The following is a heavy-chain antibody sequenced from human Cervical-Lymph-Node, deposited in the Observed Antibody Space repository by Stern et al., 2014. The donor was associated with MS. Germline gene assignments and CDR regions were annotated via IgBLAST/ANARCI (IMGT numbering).Heavy chain of an antibody. Sequence: QVQLLESGGGVVQPGQYLRLSCAASGFTFNAYALHWVRQAPGKGLEWVAAVSFDGSDEYYADSVKGRFTISRDNSKNTLYLQVNSLRLDDTAVYYCARVFAVWGQGTTVIVSS. CDR3: ARVFAV. D-gene: IGHD2-21*01. J-gene: IGHJ6*02. CDR2: VSFDGSDE. V-gene: IGHV3-30*04. CDR1: GFTFNAYA.